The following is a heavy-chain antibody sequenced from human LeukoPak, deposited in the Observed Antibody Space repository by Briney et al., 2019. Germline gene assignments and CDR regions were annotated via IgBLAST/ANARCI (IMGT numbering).Heavy chain of an antibody. V-gene: IGHV4-4*02. CDR1: GFNFSNAW. J-gene: IGHJ4*02. CDR2: IYYSGST. Sequence: GSLRLSCAASGFNFSNAWMSWVRQAPGKGLEWIGSIYYSGSTYYNPSLKSRVTISVDTSKNQFSLKLSSVTAADTAVYYCARGLSSSWYDYWGQGTLVTVSS. D-gene: IGHD6-13*01. CDR3: ARGLSSSWYDY.